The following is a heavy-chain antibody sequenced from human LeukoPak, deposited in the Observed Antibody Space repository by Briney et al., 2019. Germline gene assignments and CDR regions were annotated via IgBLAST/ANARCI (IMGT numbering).Heavy chain of an antibody. D-gene: IGHD3-10*01. J-gene: IGHJ4*02. CDR2: IAWNSGNT. CDR1: GFTFDNYA. CDR3: AKDMNSYGSGSSYNPWGPFDS. V-gene: IGHV3-9*01. Sequence: PGRSLRLSCAASGFTFDNYAMHWVRQAPGKGLEWVSGIAWNSGNTGFADSVKGRFTIPRDNAENSLSLQMNSLTPEDTAFYFCAKDMNSYGSGSSYNPWGPFDSWGQGTLVTVSS.